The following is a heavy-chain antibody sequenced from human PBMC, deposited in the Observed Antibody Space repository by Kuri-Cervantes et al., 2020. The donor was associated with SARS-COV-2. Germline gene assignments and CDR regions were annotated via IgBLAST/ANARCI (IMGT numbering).Heavy chain of an antibody. V-gene: IGHV3-11*04. CDR1: GFTFSDYY. J-gene: IGHJ4*02. CDR3: AMGWAGKFDY. CDR2: ISSSGSTI. D-gene: IGHD3-10*01. Sequence: GESLKISCAASGFTFSDYYMSWIRQAPGKGLERVSYISSSGSTIYYADSVKGRFTISRDNAKNSLYLQMNSLRAEDTAVYYCAMGWAGKFDYWGQGTLVTVSS.